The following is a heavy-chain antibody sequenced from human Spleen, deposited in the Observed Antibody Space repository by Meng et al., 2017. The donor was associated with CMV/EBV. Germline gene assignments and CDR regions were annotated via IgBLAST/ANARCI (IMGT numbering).Heavy chain of an antibody. V-gene: IGHV3-7*01. CDR3: ARYHYDSSGYYYGRSPSSPDH. J-gene: IGHJ4*02. D-gene: IGHD3-22*01. CDR2: IKQDADEK. CDR1: YW. Sequence: YWMSWVPQAPGKGLEWVARIKQDADEKDYVDSVKGRFIISRDNAKKTVYLQMNSLRADDTAVYYCARYHYDSSGYYYGRSPSSPDHWGQGTLVTVSS.